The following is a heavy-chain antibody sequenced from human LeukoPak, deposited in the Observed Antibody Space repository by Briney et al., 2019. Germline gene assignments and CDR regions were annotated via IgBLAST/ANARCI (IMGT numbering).Heavy chain of an antibody. CDR2: INPNSGGT. CDR3: ARGESDSGSYPFDY. J-gene: IGHJ4*02. Sequence: ASVKVSCKASGYTFTGYYMHWVRQAPGQGLEWMGWINPNSGGTNYAQKFQGRVTMTRDTSISTAYMELSRLRSDDTAVYYCARGESDSGSYPFDYWGQGTLVTVSS. V-gene: IGHV1-2*02. CDR1: GYTFTGYY. D-gene: IGHD1-26*01.